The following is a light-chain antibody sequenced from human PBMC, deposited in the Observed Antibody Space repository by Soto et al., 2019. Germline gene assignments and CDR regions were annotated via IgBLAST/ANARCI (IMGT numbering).Light chain of an antibody. CDR2: KAS. Sequence: DIQMTQSPSTLSASVGDRVTITCRARQNINRWLAWYQQRPGKAPNLLIHKASTLEVGIPSRFRGSASGTEFTLTLSSLQPDDFAFYFCLQYNVYPLSFGGGNKVEIK. J-gene: IGKJ4*01. CDR1: QNINRW. V-gene: IGKV1-5*03. CDR3: LQYNVYPLS.